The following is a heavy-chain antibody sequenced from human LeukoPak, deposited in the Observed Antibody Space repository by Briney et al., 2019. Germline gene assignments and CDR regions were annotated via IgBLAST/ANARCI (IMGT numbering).Heavy chain of an antibody. CDR2: IYTSGST. CDR1: GGSISSGSYY. Sequence: SETLSLTCTVSGGSISSGSYYWSWIRQPAGKGLEWIGRIYTSGSTNYNPSLKSRVTISVDTSKNQFSLKPSSVTAADTAVYYCASGYCTNGVCPNYFDYWGQGTLVTVSS. J-gene: IGHJ4*02. D-gene: IGHD2-8*01. V-gene: IGHV4-61*02. CDR3: ASGYCTNGVCPNYFDY.